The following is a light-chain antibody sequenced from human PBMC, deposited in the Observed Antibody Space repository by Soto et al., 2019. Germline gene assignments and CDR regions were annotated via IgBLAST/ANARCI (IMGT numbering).Light chain of an antibody. V-gene: IGLV2-8*01. J-gene: IGLJ2*01. Sequence: QSALTQPPSASGSPGQSVTISCNGTSSDVGGHNFVSWYQQHPGKAPKFLIYEVTKRPSGVPDRFSGSKSGITASLTVSGLQADDESYYYCIAYVGNNNPVIFGGGTKLTVL. CDR1: SSDVGGHNF. CDR3: IAYVGNNNPVI. CDR2: EVT.